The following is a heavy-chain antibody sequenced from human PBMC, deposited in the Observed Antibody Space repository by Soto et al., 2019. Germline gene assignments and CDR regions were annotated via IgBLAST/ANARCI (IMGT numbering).Heavy chain of an antibody. D-gene: IGHD3-3*01. Sequence: GSLRLSCAASGFIFSTFWMHWVRQAPGKGLEWVSRINSNGSSTNYADSVKGRFTISRDNSKNTLYLQMISLRAEDTAVYYFAKYYDFWSGYYMMRGYYYYYYMDVWGKGTTVTVSS. CDR3: AKYYDFWSGYYMMRGYYYYYYMDV. CDR1: GFIFSTFW. J-gene: IGHJ6*03. CDR2: INSNGSST. V-gene: IGHV3-74*01.